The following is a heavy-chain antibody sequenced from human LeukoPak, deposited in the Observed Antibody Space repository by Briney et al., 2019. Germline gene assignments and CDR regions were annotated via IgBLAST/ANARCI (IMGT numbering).Heavy chain of an antibody. CDR2: IRGNGVTT. D-gene: IGHD3-16*02. CDR3: AKVELSASGGELDP. CDR1: GFTFNNYA. J-gene: IGHJ5*02. Sequence: GGSLRLSCAASGFTFNNYAMSWVRQAPGEGLQWVSAIRGNGVTTYDADSVKGRFTISRDNSKNTLYLEMKSLRADDTAVYYCAKVELSASGGELDPWGQGTLVIVSS. V-gene: IGHV3-23*01.